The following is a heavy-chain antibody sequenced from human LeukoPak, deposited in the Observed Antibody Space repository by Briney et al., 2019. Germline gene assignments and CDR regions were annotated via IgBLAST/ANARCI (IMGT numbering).Heavy chain of an antibody. CDR1: GGTFSSYA. J-gene: IGHJ6*03. CDR2: IIPIFGTA. Sequence: SVKVSCKASGGTFSSYAISWVRQAPGQGLEWMGGIIPIFGTANYAQKFQGRVTITADESTSTAYMELSSLRSEDTAVYYCAREVGSGSYYTSGYYYYMDVWGKGTTVTISS. CDR3: AREVGSGSYYTSGYYYYMDV. D-gene: IGHD3-10*01. V-gene: IGHV1-69*13.